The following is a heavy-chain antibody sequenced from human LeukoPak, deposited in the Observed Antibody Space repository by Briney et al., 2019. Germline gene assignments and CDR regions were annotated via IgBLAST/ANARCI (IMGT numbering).Heavy chain of an antibody. CDR1: GFTVSTSY. CDR3: ARGYSSGWPDS. D-gene: IGHD6-25*01. J-gene: IGHJ5*01. CDR2: IYGGGST. V-gene: IGHV3-53*01. Sequence: GGSLRLSCAASGFTVSTSYMNWVRQAPGKGLEWVSVIYGGGSTYYADSVRGRFTISRDNSKNTLYLQMNSPRAEDTALYFCARGYSSGWPDSWGQGTLVTVSS.